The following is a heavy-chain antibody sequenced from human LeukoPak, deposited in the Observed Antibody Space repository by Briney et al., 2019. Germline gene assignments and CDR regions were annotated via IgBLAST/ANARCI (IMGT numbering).Heavy chain of an antibody. Sequence: ASVKVSCKASGYTFTSYYMHLVRQAPGQGLEWMGIINPSGGSTSYAQKFQGRVTMTRDTSTSTVYMELSSLRSEDTAVYYCARDSPVVPAAIFYYYYGMDVWGQGTTVTVSS. D-gene: IGHD2-2*01. J-gene: IGHJ6*02. V-gene: IGHV1-46*01. CDR2: INPSGGST. CDR1: GYTFTSYY. CDR3: ARDSPVVPAAIFYYYYGMDV.